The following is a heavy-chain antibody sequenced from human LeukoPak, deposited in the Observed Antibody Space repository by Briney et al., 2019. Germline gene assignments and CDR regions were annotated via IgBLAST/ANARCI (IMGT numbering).Heavy chain of an antibody. CDR2: FDPEDGET. J-gene: IGHJ4*02. CDR1: GYTLTELS. CDR3: ATFTASYHDRRFDY. V-gene: IGHV1-24*01. Sequence: ASVKVSCKVSGYTLTELSMHWVRQAPGKGLEWMGGFDPEDGETIYAQKFQGRVTMTEDTSTDTAYMELSSLRSEDTAVYYCATFTASYHDRRFDYWGQGTLVTVSS. D-gene: IGHD3-22*01.